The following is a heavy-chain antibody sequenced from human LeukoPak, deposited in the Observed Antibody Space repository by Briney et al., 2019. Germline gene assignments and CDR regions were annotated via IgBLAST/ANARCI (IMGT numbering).Heavy chain of an antibody. CDR3: ARDSSDSSGWYEGWFDP. J-gene: IGHJ5*02. V-gene: IGHV3-48*03. D-gene: IGHD6-19*01. Sequence: QTGGPLRLSCAASGFTFSRYEMNWVRQARGKGLEWVSYITSSGTTIYYADSVKGRFTVSRDNAKNSLYLQMNSLRAEDTAVYYCARDSSDSSGWYEGWFDPWGQGTPVTVSS. CDR1: GFTFSRYE. CDR2: ITSSGTTI.